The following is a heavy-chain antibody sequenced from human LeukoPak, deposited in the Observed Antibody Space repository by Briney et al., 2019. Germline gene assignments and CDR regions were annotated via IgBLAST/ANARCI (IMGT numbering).Heavy chain of an antibody. CDR1: GFTFSSYS. CDR2: ISSSSSYI. D-gene: IGHD5-24*01. Sequence: PGGSLRLSCAASGFTFSSYSMNWVRQAPGKGLEWVSSISSSSSYIYYADSVKDRFTISRDNAKNSLYLQMNSLRAEDTAVYYCASIQQMATIGLDYWGQGTLVTVSS. J-gene: IGHJ4*02. V-gene: IGHV3-21*01. CDR3: ASIQQMATIGLDY.